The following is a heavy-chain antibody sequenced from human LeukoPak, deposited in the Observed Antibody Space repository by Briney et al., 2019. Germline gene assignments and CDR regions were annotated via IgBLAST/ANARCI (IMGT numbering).Heavy chain of an antibody. D-gene: IGHD6-19*01. J-gene: IGHJ4*02. CDR1: GGSISSYY. CDR2: IYYSGST. CDR3: ARGRKQWLATNYFDY. V-gene: IGHV4-59*12. Sequence: SETLSLTCTVSGGSISSYYWSWIRQPPGKGLEWIGYIYYSGSTNYNPSLKSRVTISVDTSKNQFSLKLSSVTAADTAVYYCARGRKQWLATNYFDYWGQGTLVTVSS.